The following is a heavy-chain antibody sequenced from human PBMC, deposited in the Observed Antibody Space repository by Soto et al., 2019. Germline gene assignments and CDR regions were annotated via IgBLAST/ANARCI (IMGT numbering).Heavy chain of an antibody. J-gene: IGHJ4*02. CDR1: GGSISRGGYY. Sequence: TLSLTCTVPGGSISRGGYYWSWIRQHPGTGLEWIGEINHSGGTSYNPSLKSRVTISVETSKSQFSLKLTSVTAADRAVYYCARGGLDKVDSSLFYEYCRQGIPVTVS. CDR3: ARGGLDKVDSSLFYEY. CDR2: INHSGGT. V-gene: IGHV4-31*03. D-gene: IGHD3-22*01.